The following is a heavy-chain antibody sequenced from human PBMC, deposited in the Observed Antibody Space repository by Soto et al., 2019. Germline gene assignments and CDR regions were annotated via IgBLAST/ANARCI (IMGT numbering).Heavy chain of an antibody. V-gene: IGHV4-34*01. D-gene: IGHD1-1*01. CDR2: MSHSGGT. CDR1: GGFVSSGSYY. Sequence: QVQLQQWGAGLLKPSETLSLTCAVYGGFVSSGSYYWSWIRQPPGKGLEWIGEMSHSGGTHFNPSLNRLVTISVDTSKNQFSLQMISVTAADTTLYYCARVERGTATTVVDAFDIWGPGTMVTVSS. CDR3: ARVERGTATTVVDAFDI. J-gene: IGHJ3*02.